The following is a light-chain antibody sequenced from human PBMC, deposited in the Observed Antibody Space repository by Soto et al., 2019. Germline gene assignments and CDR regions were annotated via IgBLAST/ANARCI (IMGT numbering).Light chain of an antibody. CDR1: QSVDNK. CDR2: GAS. CDR3: LQYYGWRKT. V-gene: IGKV3-15*01. J-gene: IGKJ1*01. Sequence: ERVMTQSPAALSVSLGERATLSCRASQSVDNKLAWYQFKPGQAPRLLIYGASTRATGVPTRFSGSGSGTELTLTIGSLQSEDFALYYCLQYYGWRKTFGQGTEVEIK.